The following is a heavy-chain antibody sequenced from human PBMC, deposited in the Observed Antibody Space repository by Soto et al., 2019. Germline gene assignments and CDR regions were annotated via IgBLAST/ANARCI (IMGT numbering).Heavy chain of an antibody. Sequence: GGSLRLSCAASGFTFSSYGMHWVRQAPGKGLEWVAVIWYDGSNKYYADSVKGRFTISRDNSKNTLYLQMNSLRAEDTAVYYCARVPVSGYSYADAFDIWGQGTMVTVSS. CDR3: ARVPVSGYSYADAFDI. V-gene: IGHV3-33*01. J-gene: IGHJ3*02. CDR2: IWYDGSNK. D-gene: IGHD5-18*01. CDR1: GFTFSSYG.